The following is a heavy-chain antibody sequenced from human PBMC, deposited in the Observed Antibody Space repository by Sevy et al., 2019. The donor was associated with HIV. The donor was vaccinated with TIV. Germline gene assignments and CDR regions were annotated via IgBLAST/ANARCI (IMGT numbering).Heavy chain of an antibody. Sequence: ASVKVSCKVSGYTLTELSMHWVRQAPGKGLEWMGGFDPEDGETIYAQKFQGRVTMTEDTSTDTAYMELSSLRSEDTAVYYCATSPYCGSTSCYRFDYWGHGTLVTVSS. D-gene: IGHD2-2*01. CDR3: ATSPYCGSTSCYRFDY. CDR2: FDPEDGET. J-gene: IGHJ4*01. CDR1: GYTLTELS. V-gene: IGHV1-24*01.